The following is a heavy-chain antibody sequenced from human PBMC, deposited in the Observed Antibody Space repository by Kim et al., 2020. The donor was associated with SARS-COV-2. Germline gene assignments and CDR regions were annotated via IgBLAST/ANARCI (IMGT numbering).Heavy chain of an antibody. Sequence: GGSLRLSCAASGFTFSDYYMSWIRQAPGKGLEWVSYISSSSSYTNYADSVKGRFTISRDNAKNSLYLQMNSLRAEDTAVYYCARDVAARPSWFDPWGQGTLVTVSS. D-gene: IGHD6-6*01. CDR2: ISSSSSYT. CDR1: GFTFSDYY. CDR3: ARDVAARPSWFDP. J-gene: IGHJ5*02. V-gene: IGHV3-11*06.